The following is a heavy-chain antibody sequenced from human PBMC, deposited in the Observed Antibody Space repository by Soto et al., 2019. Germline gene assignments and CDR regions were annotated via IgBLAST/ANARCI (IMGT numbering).Heavy chain of an antibody. Sequence: EVQLLESGGDLVQRGGSLRLSCAASGFTFSGYGMSWVRQAPEKGLEWVSSITSSGSNTYYVDSVKGRFTISRDNSKNTLYLQMNSLTVEDTAVYYCAKEQGRVAAALDYWGQGTLVTVSS. V-gene: IGHV3-23*01. CDR3: AKEQGRVAAALDY. D-gene: IGHD6-13*01. J-gene: IGHJ4*02. CDR1: GFTFSGYG. CDR2: ITSSGSNT.